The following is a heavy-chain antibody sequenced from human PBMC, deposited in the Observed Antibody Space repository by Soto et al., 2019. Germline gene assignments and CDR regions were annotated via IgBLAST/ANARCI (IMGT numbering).Heavy chain of an antibody. CDR2: INHSGST. J-gene: IGHJ4*02. Sequence: KPSETLSLTCAVYGGSFSGYYWSWIRQPPGKGLEWIGEINHSGSTNYNPSLKSRVTISVDTSKNQFSLKLSSVTAADTAVYYCARKVTIDYWGQGTLVTVSS. D-gene: IGHD4-17*01. CDR3: ARKVTIDY. V-gene: IGHV4-34*01. CDR1: GGSFSGYY.